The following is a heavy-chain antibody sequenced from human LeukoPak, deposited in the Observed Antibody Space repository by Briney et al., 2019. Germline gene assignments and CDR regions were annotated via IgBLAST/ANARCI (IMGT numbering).Heavy chain of an antibody. J-gene: IGHJ5*02. D-gene: IGHD3-10*01. CDR2: ISGSGGST. CDR1: GFTFSSYA. Sequence: GGSLRLSCAASGFTFSSYAMSWVRQAPGKGLEWVSAISGSGGSTYYADSVKGRFTISRDNAKNSLYLQMNSLRAEDTAVYYCARDFYYYGSGAWFDPWGQGTLVTVSS. V-gene: IGHV3-23*01. CDR3: ARDFYYYGSGAWFDP.